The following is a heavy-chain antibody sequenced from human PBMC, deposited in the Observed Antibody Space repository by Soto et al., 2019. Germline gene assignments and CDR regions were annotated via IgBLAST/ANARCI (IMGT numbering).Heavy chain of an antibody. CDR1: GDSVSSNSAA. V-gene: IGHV6-1*01. D-gene: IGHD1-26*01. CDR2: TYYRSKWYN. CDR3: ARGEQYSGRIFDY. Sequence: QVQLQQSGPGLVKPSQTLSVTCGISGDSVSSNSAAWNWLRQSPSRGLEWLGRTYYRSKWYNDYAVSVESRITSNPDTSKHHFSLQLNFVTPEDTAVYFCARGEQYSGRIFDYWGQGTLVTVSS. J-gene: IGHJ4*02.